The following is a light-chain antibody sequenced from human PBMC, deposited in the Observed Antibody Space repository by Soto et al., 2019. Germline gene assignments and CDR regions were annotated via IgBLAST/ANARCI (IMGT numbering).Light chain of an antibody. CDR2: EVS. CDR3: SSYTSSTNYV. J-gene: IGLJ1*01. CDR1: SIDIAPYNY. V-gene: IGLV2-14*01. Sequence: QSVLTQPVSVSGSPGQSPTISCTGTSIDIAPYNYVSWYQQHPGKAPKLIIYEVSYRPSGISNRFSGSKSGNTASLTISGLQAEDEADYYCSSYTSSTNYVFGTGTKVTVL.